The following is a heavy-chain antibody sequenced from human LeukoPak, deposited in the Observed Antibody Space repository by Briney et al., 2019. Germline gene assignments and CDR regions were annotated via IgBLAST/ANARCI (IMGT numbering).Heavy chain of an antibody. Sequence: ASVEVSCKASGYTFTSYAMHWVRQAPGQRLEWMGWINAGNGNTKYSQKFQGRVTITADKSTSTAYMKLSSLRSEDTAVYYCAREDYYDSSGSRWGQGTLVTVSS. J-gene: IGHJ4*02. CDR2: INAGNGNT. D-gene: IGHD3-22*01. CDR1: GYTFTSYA. CDR3: AREDYYDSSGSR. V-gene: IGHV1-3*01.